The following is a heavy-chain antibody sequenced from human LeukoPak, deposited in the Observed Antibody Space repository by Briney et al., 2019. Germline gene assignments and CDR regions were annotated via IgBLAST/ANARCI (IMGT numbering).Heavy chain of an antibody. Sequence: ASVTVSCTASGYTFTGYYMHWVRQAPGQGLEWMGWINPNSGGTNYAQKFQGRVTMTRDTSISTAYMELSRLRSDDTAVYYCAGDYYDSSGPVTYYFDCWGQGTLVTVSS. J-gene: IGHJ4*02. CDR1: GYTFTGYY. CDR3: AGDYYDSSGPVTYYFDC. CDR2: INPNSGGT. V-gene: IGHV1-2*02. D-gene: IGHD3-22*01.